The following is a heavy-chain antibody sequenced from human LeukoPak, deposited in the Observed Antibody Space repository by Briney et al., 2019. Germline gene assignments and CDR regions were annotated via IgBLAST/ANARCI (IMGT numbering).Heavy chain of an antibody. CDR1: GYTFVGYY. D-gene: IGHD4-11*01. Sequence: ASVKVSCQASGYTFVGYYMHWVRQAPGQGLEWMGWINPNSGGTNYAQKFQGRVTMTRDTSISTAYMELSRLRSDDTAVYYCARDPEHDYSSPWGQGTLVTVSS. CDR3: ARDPEHDYSSP. CDR2: INPNSGGT. J-gene: IGHJ5*02. V-gene: IGHV1-2*02.